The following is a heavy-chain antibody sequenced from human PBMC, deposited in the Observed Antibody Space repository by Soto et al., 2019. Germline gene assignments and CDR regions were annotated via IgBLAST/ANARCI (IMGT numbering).Heavy chain of an antibody. V-gene: IGHV3-23*01. CDR2: IRFNADST. CDR3: VKSYRHIDPHDAFDI. D-gene: IGHD1-26*01. CDR1: GFTFKDYS. J-gene: IGHJ3*02. Sequence: EVQLLESGGGSIQPGGSLRLSCAASGFTFKDYSMGWVRQAPGKGLEWVSTIRFNADSTYYADSVRGRFALSRDNSQKTMSQQMNSLRAEDSALYFCVKSYRHIDPHDAFDIWGRGTLVTVSS.